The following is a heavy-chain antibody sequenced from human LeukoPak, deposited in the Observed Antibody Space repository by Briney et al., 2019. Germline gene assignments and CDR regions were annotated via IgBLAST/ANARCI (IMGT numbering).Heavy chain of an antibody. D-gene: IGHD3-10*01. CDR1: GFTFDSYA. Sequence: GGSLRLSCVASGFTFDSYAMTWVRQAPGKGLEWISSISLSGGSTYHADSVKGRLTISRDNSRNPLYLQMNSLRAEDTAVYYCAKDSAWFELYYFDYWGQGTLVTVSS. CDR2: ISLSGGST. J-gene: IGHJ4*02. CDR3: AKDSAWFELYYFDY. V-gene: IGHV3-23*01.